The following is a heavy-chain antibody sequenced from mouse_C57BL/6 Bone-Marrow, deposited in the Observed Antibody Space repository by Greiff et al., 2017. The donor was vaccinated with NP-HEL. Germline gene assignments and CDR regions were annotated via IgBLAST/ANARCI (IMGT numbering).Heavy chain of an antibody. CDR3: ARGGGWYFDV. CDR2: IDPSDSET. J-gene: IGHJ1*03. CDR1: GYTFTSYW. V-gene: IGHV1-52*01. Sequence: QVQLQQPGAELVRPGSSVKLSCKASGYTFTSYWMHWVKQRPIQGLEWIGNIDPSDSETHYNQKFKDKATLTVDKSPSTAYMQLSSLTFEDSAVFYCARGGGWYFDVWGTGTTVTVSS.